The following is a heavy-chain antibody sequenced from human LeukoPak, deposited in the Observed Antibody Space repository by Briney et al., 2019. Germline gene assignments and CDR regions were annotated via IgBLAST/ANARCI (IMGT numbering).Heavy chain of an antibody. Sequence: ASVKVSCKASGGTFSSYAISWVRQAPGQGLEWMGGIIPIFGTANYAQKFQGRVTITTDESTSTAYMELSSLRSEDTAVYYCAAPNYDFWSRQYYMDVWGKGTTVTVSS. CDR1: GGTFSSYA. D-gene: IGHD3-3*01. V-gene: IGHV1-69*05. CDR2: IIPIFGTA. J-gene: IGHJ6*03. CDR3: AAPNYDFWSRQYYMDV.